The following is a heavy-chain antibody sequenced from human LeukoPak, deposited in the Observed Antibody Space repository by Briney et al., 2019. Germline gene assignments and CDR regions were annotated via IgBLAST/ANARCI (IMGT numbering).Heavy chain of an antibody. CDR3: ARGDKVADYYDSSGYYYDYFDY. Sequence: SVKVSCKASGGTFSSYAISWVRQAPGQGLEWMGGIIPIFGTANYAQKFQGRVTITADESTSTAYMELSSLRSEDTAVYYCARGDKVADYYDSSGYYYDYFDYWGQGTLVTVPS. CDR1: GGTFSSYA. D-gene: IGHD3-22*01. CDR2: IIPIFGTA. V-gene: IGHV1-69*13. J-gene: IGHJ4*02.